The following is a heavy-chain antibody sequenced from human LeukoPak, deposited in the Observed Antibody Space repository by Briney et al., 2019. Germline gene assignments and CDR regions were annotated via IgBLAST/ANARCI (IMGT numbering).Heavy chain of an antibody. CDR2: ISGSGGST. CDR3: AKADDSSGYGDY. V-gene: IGHV3-23*01. CDR1: GFTFSSYA. Sequence: PGGSLRLSCAASGFTFSSYAMSWVRQAPGKGLEWVSAISGSGGSTYYADSVKGRFTISRDNSKNTLYLQMNSLRAEDTAVYYYAKADDSSGYGDYWGQGTLVTVSS. J-gene: IGHJ4*02. D-gene: IGHD3-22*01.